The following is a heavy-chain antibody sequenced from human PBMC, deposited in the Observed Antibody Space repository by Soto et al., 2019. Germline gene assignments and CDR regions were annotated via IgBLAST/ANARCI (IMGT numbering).Heavy chain of an antibody. J-gene: IGHJ3*02. CDR1: GGPISSGDYY. Sequence: PSDTLSLTCTVSGGPISSGDYYWSWIRQPPGKGLEWIGYIYYSGSTYYNPSLKSRVTISVDTSKNQFSLKLSSVTAADTAVYYCARETWYYYDSSGSTLFEIWGQGTLVTVSS. D-gene: IGHD3-22*01. V-gene: IGHV4-30-4*02. CDR3: ARETWYYYDSSGSTLFEI. CDR2: IYYSGST.